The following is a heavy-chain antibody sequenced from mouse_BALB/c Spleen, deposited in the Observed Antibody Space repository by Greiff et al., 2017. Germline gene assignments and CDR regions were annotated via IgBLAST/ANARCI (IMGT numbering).Heavy chain of an antibody. CDR3: AREQATAWFAY. CDR1: GYSITSDYA. J-gene: IGHJ3*01. CDR2: ISYSGST. Sequence: EVKLQESGPGLVKPSQSLSLTCTVTGYSITSDYAWNWIRQFPGNKLEWMGYISYSGSTSYNPSLKSRISITRDTSKNQFFLQLNSVTTEDTATYYCAREQATAWFAYWGQGTLVTVSA. V-gene: IGHV3-2*02.